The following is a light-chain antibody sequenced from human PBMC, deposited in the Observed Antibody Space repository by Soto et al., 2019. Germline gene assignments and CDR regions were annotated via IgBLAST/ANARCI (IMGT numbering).Light chain of an antibody. CDR2: DAS. V-gene: IGKV1-5*01. Sequence: DIQMTQSPSTLSASVGDRVTITCRASQSITRCLAWYQQKPGKAPNLLIYDASSLESGVPSRFSGSGSGTEFTVTISSLQPDDFATYYCQQYKNYPYTFGQGTKLEIK. J-gene: IGKJ2*01. CDR1: QSITRC. CDR3: QQYKNYPYT.